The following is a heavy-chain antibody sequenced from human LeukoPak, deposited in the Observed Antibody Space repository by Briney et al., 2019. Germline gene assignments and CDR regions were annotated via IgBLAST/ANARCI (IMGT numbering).Heavy chain of an antibody. D-gene: IGHD2-21*01. CDR3: ARDVAPLRYFDY. CDR2: IYYSGST. J-gene: IGHJ4*02. V-gene: IGHV4-31*03. CDR1: GGSISSGGYY. Sequence: PSETLSLTCTVSGGSISSGGYYWSWIRQHPGKGLEWIGYIYYSGSTYYNPSLKSRVTISVDTSKNQFSLKLSSVTAADTAVYYCARDVAPLRYFDYWGQGTLVTVSS.